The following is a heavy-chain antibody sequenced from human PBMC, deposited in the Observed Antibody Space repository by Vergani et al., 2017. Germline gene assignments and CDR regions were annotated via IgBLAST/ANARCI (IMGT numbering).Heavy chain of an antibody. CDR1: GGSISSYY. V-gene: IGHV4-59*01. CDR3: ARLGYCSSTSCPGDAFDI. D-gene: IGHD2-2*01. J-gene: IGHJ3*02. CDR2: IYYSGST. Sequence: QVQLQESGPGLVKPSETLSLTCTVSGGSISSYYWSWIRQPPGKGLEWIGYIYYSGSTNYNPSHKSRVTISVDTSKNQFSLKLSFVTAADTAVYYCARLGYCSSTSCPGDAFDIWGQGTMVTVSS.